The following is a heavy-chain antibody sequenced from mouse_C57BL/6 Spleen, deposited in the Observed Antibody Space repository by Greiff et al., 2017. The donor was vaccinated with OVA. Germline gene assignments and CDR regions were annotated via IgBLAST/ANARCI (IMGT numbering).Heavy chain of an antibody. D-gene: IGHD2-4*01. CDR2: IHPNSGST. CDR3: AYYDYDGGYYAMDY. V-gene: IGHV1-64*01. CDR1: GYTFTSYW. Sequence: VQLQQPGAELVKPGASVKLSCKASGYTFTSYWMHWVKQRPGQGLEWIGMIHPNSGSTNYNEKFKSKATLTVDKSSSTAYMQLSSLTSEDSAVYYCAYYDYDGGYYAMDYWGQGTSVTVSS. J-gene: IGHJ4*01.